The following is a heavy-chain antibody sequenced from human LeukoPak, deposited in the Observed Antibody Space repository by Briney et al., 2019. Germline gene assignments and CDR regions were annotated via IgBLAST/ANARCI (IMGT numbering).Heavy chain of an antibody. CDR1: GYTFTSYA. V-gene: IGHV1-3*01. Sequence: ASVKVSCKASGYTFTSYAMHWVRQAPGQRLEWMGWINAGNGNTKYSQKFQGRVTITRDTSASTVHMELSSLRSEDTAVYYCARVMVRGVIILGYWGQGTLVTVSS. D-gene: IGHD3-10*01. J-gene: IGHJ4*02. CDR2: INAGNGNT. CDR3: ARVMVRGVIILGY.